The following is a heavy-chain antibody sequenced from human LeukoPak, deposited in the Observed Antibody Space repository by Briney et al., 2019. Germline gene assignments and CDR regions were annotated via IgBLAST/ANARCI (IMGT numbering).Heavy chain of an antibody. V-gene: IGHV3-30*18. CDR1: GFTFISYG. J-gene: IGHJ4*02. CDR3: AKDPRAAGTGTPYDY. Sequence: GGSLRLSLAASGFTFISYGMHGVRQAPGRGREGGAVISYDGSNKYYADSVKGRFTISRDKSKNKLYLQMNSLRAEATAVYYCAKDPRAAGTGTPYDYWGQGTLVTVSS. CDR2: ISYDGSNK. D-gene: IGHD6-13*01.